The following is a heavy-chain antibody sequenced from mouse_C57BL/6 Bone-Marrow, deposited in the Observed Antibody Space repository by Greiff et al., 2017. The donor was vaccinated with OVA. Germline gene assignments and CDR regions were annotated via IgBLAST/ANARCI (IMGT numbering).Heavy chain of an antibody. J-gene: IGHJ2*01. CDR1: GYAFSSSW. V-gene: IGHV1-82*01. CDR3: ATYYSNYDFDY. D-gene: IGHD2-5*01. CDR2: IYPGDGDT. Sequence: QVQLQQSGPELVKPGASVKISCKASGYAFSSSWMNWVKQRPGKGLEWIGRIYPGDGDTNYNGKFKGKATLTADKSSSTAYMQLSSLTSEDSAVYCCATYYSNYDFDYWGQGTTLTVSS.